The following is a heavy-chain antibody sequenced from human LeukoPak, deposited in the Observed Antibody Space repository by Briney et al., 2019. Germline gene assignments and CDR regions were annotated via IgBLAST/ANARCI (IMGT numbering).Heavy chain of an antibody. Sequence: ASVKVSCKASGYTFTSYAMNWVRQAPGQGLEWMGWINTNTGNPTYAQGFTGRFVFSLDTSVSTAYLQTSSLKAEDTAVYYCARDLSDNTDYYYVGDAFDIWGQGTMVTVSS. D-gene: IGHD3-22*01. CDR3: ARDLSDNTDYYYVGDAFDI. J-gene: IGHJ3*02. V-gene: IGHV7-4-1*02. CDR1: GYTFTSYA. CDR2: INTNTGNP.